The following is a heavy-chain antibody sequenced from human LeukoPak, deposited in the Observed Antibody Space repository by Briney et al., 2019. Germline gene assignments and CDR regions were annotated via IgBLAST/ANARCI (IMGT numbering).Heavy chain of an antibody. V-gene: IGHV6-1*01. CDR3: ARVEWTRMIEWFDP. CDR1: GDSVSRKSAA. D-gene: IGHD3-22*01. Sequence: SQTLSLTCAISGDSVSRKSAALNWIRQSPSRGLEWLVRTYYRSKWYNDYAVSVQSRITINPDTSKNQFSLQLSSVTPEDTAVYYCARVEWTRMIEWFDPWGQGTLVTVSS. CDR2: TYYRSKWYN. J-gene: IGHJ5*02.